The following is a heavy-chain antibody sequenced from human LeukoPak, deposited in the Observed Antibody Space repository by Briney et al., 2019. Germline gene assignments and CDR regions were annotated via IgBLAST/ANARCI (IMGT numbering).Heavy chain of an antibody. J-gene: IGHJ4*02. CDR2: IYYSGST. CDR3: ARDSYSGHDFDY. V-gene: IGHV4-39*07. Sequence: SETLSLTCTVSGGSISSSSYYWGWIRQPPGKGLEWIGSIYYSGSTYYNPSLKSRVTISVDTSKNQFSLKLSSVTAADTAVYYCARDSYSGHDFDYWGQGTLVTVSS. D-gene: IGHD5-12*01. CDR1: GGSISSSSYY.